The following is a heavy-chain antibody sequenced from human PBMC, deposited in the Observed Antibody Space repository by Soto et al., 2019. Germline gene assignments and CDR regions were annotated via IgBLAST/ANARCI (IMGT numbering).Heavy chain of an antibody. CDR1: GFTFDDYA. CDR3: ARDSSSDYYVFSASDY. CDR2: ISWNSGAI. J-gene: IGHJ4*02. D-gene: IGHD2-21*02. Sequence: GGSLRLSCVVTGFTFDDYAMHWVRRAPGKGLEWVSGISWNSGAIDYADSVKGRFTISRDNGKKSLYLQMNSLRKEDTALYYCARDSSSDYYVFSASDYWGQGALVTVSS. V-gene: IGHV3-9*01.